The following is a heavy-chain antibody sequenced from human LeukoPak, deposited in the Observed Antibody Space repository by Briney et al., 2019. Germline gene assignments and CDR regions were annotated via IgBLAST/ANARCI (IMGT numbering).Heavy chain of an antibody. Sequence: PSETLSLTCTVSGGSISSSSYYWGWIRQPPGKGLEWIGTIYYTGSTYYNPSLNSRVTISVDTSKNHFSLKLNSVTAADTAVYYCARLLRALPITIFNAFDIWGQGTMVTVSS. J-gene: IGHJ3*02. CDR2: IYYTGST. D-gene: IGHD3-10*02. CDR1: GGSISSSSYY. V-gene: IGHV4-39*02. CDR3: ARLLRALPITIFNAFDI.